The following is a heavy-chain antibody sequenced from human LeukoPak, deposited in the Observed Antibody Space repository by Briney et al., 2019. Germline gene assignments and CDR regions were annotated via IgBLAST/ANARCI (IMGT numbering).Heavy chain of an antibody. CDR2: IYTSGST. J-gene: IGHJ4*02. CDR1: GGSISTYY. Sequence: SETLSLTCTVSGGSISTYYWSWIRQPAGKGLEWIGRIYTSGSTNYNPSLKSRVTISVDTSKNQFSLKLSSVTAADTAVYYCARGIRSSWYSGGFDYWGQGTLVTVSS. CDR3: ARGIRSSWYSGGFDY. V-gene: IGHV4-4*07. D-gene: IGHD6-13*01.